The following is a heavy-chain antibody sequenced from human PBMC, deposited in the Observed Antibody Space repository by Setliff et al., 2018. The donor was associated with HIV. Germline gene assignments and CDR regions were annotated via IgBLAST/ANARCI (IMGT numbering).Heavy chain of an antibody. J-gene: IGHJ4*02. V-gene: IGHV5-51*01. D-gene: IGHD1-1*01. Sequence: PGESLKISCQTSGYYFASHWIGWVRQMSGKGLHGVGIISPTDSATTYSPAFQGHVSMSVDVTTTTAFLEWDNVRASDTATYYCVRSGKVGELYGFWGQGTPVTVPQ. CDR2: ISPTDSAT. CDR1: GYYFASHW. CDR3: VRSGKVGELYGF.